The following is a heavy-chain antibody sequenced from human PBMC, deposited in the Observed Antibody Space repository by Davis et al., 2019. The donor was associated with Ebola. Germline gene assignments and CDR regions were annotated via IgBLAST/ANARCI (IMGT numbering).Heavy chain of an antibody. Sequence: AASVKVSCKASGGTFSSYAINWVRQATGQGLEWMGWLNPNTGSTGCAQKFQDRVTMTRNASITTAYMELSGLRSEDTAVYFCVRGNRGIAIFGVETRDNWFDPWGQGTLVTVSS. CDR1: GGTFSSYA. D-gene: IGHD3-3*01. CDR3: VRGNRGIAIFGVETRDNWFDP. CDR2: LNPNTGST. J-gene: IGHJ5*02. V-gene: IGHV1-8*02.